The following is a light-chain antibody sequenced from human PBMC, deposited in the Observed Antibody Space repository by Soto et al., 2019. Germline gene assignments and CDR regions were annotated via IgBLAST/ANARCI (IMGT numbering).Light chain of an antibody. CDR3: QQYGSSPPYT. J-gene: IGKJ2*01. CDR2: DAS. V-gene: IGKV3D-20*01. Sequence: EIVLTQSPATLSLSPGERATLSCGASQSVSSSYLAWYQQKPGLAPRLLIYDASSRATGIPDRFSGSGSETDFTLTISRLEPEDFAVYYWQQYGSSPPYTFGQGTKLEIK. CDR1: QSVSSSY.